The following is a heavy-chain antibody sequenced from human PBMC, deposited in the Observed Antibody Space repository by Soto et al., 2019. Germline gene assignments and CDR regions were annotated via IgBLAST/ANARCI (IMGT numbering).Heavy chain of an antibody. CDR3: ARSPYSSGYYYAIDY. V-gene: IGHV1-46*01. Sequence: GVSVKVSCKASGYTLIMYYIHWMRQAPGQGLEWMGIINPSGGSTTYAQKFQGRVTMTRDTSTSTVYMDLRSLRSEDTAVSYCARSPYSSGYYYAIDYWGQGTQVTVSS. J-gene: IGHJ4*02. CDR2: INPSGGST. D-gene: IGHD3-22*01. CDR1: GYTLIMYY.